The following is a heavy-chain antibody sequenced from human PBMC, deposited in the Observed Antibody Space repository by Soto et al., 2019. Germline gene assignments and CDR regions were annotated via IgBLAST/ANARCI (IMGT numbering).Heavy chain of an antibody. Sequence: SETLSLTCTVSGGSISSGGYYWSWIRQHPGKGLEWIGYIYYSGSTYYNPSLKSRVTISVDTSKNQFSLKLSSVTAADTAVYYCAICKGYDFWTCDIQNWGQGTLVTVSS. V-gene: IGHV4-31*03. CDR2: IYYSGST. J-gene: IGHJ1*01. D-gene: IGHD3-3*01. CDR3: AICKGYDFWTCDIQN. CDR1: GGSISSGGYY.